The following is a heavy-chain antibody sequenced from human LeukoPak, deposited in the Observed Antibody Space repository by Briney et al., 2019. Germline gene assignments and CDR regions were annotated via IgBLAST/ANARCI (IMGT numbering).Heavy chain of an antibody. Sequence: SETLSLTCTVSGGSISSGGYYWSWIRQPPGKSLEWIGYIYHSGSTYYNPSLKSRVTISVDRSKNQFSLKLSSVTAADTAVYYCARGGGGSSWGFDYWGQGTLVTVSS. CDR2: IYHSGST. V-gene: IGHV4-30-2*01. CDR3: ARGGGGSSWGFDY. CDR1: GGSISSGGYY. J-gene: IGHJ4*02. D-gene: IGHD6-13*01.